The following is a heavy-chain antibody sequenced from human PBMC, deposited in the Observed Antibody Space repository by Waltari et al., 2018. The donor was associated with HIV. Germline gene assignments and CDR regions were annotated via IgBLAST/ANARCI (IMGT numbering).Heavy chain of an antibody. CDR1: GYTFTNYW. CDR3: ARLFYYDTTGYINNAFDI. D-gene: IGHD3-22*01. CDR2: IYPFDSDT. Sequence: ESLKISCKASGYTFTNYWIAWVRQMSGEGLEWMGIIYPFDSDTRYNPSFEGQITISVDKSLASAYLEWSNLNASDAAIYYCARLFYYDTTGYINNAFDIWGQGTVVTVS. V-gene: IGHV5-51*01. J-gene: IGHJ3*02.